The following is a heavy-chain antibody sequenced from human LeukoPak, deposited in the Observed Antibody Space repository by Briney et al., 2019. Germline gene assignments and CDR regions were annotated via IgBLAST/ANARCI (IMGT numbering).Heavy chain of an antibody. CDR3: ARVSRTSDAFDI. Sequence: SETLSLTCAVYGGSFSGYYWSWIRQPPGKGLEWIGEINHGGSTNYNPSLKSRVTISVDTSKNQFSLKLSSVTAADTAVYYCARVSRTSDAFDIWGQGTMVTVSS. CDR2: INHGGST. V-gene: IGHV4-34*01. J-gene: IGHJ3*02. CDR1: GGSFSGYY. D-gene: IGHD2-2*01.